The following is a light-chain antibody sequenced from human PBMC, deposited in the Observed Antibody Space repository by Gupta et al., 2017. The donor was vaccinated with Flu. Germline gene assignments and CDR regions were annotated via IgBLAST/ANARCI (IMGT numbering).Light chain of an antibody. V-gene: IGLV2-14*01. J-gene: IGLJ2*01. CDR2: HVT. Sequence: SSDIGSLKYVPWYQHRSAKAPQLLIYHVTNRPSGVFTRFSGCKSGDTSSLTIAVLQPEDEADYYCSSCTSSSTLIFGGGTRLTVL. CDR3: SSCTSSSTLI. CDR1: SSDIGSLKY.